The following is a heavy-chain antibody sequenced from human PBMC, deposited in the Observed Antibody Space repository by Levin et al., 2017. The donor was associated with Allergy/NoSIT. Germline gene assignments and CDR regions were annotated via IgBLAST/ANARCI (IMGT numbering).Heavy chain of an antibody. V-gene: IGHV3-30*18. D-gene: IGHD2/OR15-2a*01. Sequence: GGSLRLSCAASGFTFSHYGMHWVRQAPGKGLEWVAIISSDGGNKYYADSVKGRFTISRDNSKNTLYLQMNSLRAEDTAVYYCAKETLLYYYLDLWGRGTLVTVSS. CDR3: AKETLLYYYLDL. CDR1: GFTFSHYG. CDR2: ISSDGGNK. J-gene: IGHJ2*01.